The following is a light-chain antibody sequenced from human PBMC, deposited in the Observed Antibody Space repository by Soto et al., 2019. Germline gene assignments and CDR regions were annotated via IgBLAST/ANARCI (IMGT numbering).Light chain of an antibody. V-gene: IGLV2-14*01. Sequence: QSALTQAASVSGSPGQSITISCTGTSSDVGGYNYVCWYQQHPGKAPKLIIYDVSNRPSGVSNRFSGSKSGNTASLSISGLQAEDEADYYCSSYTSSSTVVFGGGTKLTVL. CDR1: SSDVGGYNY. CDR3: SSYTSSSTVV. CDR2: DVS. J-gene: IGLJ3*02.